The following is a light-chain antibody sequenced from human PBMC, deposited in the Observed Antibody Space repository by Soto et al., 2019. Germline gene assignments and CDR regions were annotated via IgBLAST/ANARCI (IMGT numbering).Light chain of an antibody. CDR3: QQDDNLPLT. Sequence: DIQMNQSPSSMSASVGDRVTITCQASQDISNYLNWYQQKPGKAPKLLIYDASNLEKGVPSRFSGSGSGTDFTYTISSLQPEEISTHYFQQDDNLPLTFGQRTRLEI. CDR1: QDISNY. CDR2: DAS. J-gene: IGKJ5*01. V-gene: IGKV1-33*01.